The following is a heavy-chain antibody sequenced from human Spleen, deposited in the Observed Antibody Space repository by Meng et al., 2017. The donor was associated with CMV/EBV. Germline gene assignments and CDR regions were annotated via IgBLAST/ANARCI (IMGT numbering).Heavy chain of an antibody. D-gene: IGHD3-10*01. CDR3: ARRAGVGAAFYY. CDR2: TYYRSKWYN. Sequence: QGQLQQAGPRLVHPPQTLSLPYALSWAIVSSNSAAWNWIRQSPSRGLEWLGRTYYRSKWYNDYAVSVKSRITINPDTSKNQFSLQLNSVTPEDTAVYYCARRAGVGAAFYYWGQGTLVTVSS. V-gene: IGHV6-1*01. CDR1: WAIVSSNSAA. J-gene: IGHJ4*02.